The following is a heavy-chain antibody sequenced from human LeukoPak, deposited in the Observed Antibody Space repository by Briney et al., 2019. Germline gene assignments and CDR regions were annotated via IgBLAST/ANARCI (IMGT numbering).Heavy chain of an antibody. J-gene: IGHJ4*02. Sequence: PGRSLRLSCAASGFTFSSYGMHWVRQAPGKGLEWVAVISYDGSNKYYADSVKGRFTISRDNSKNTLYLQMNSLRAEDTAVYYCARDSTDYDFWSGPRSTDYWGQGTLVTVSS. V-gene: IGHV3-30*19. D-gene: IGHD3-3*01. CDR2: ISYDGSNK. CDR3: ARDSTDYDFWSGPRSTDY. CDR1: GFTFSSYG.